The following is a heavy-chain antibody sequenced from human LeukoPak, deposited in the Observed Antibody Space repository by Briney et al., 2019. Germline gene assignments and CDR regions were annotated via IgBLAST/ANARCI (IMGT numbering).Heavy chain of an antibody. J-gene: IGHJ4*02. V-gene: IGHV3-30*02. CDR1: GFTFSSYG. CDR3: AKGPIAVASY. CDR2: IRYDGSNK. D-gene: IGHD6-19*01. Sequence: GGSLRLSCAASGFTFSSYGMHWVRQAPGKGLEWVAFIRYDGSNKYYAGSVKGRFTISRDNSKNTLYLQMNSLRAEDTAVYYCAKGPIAVASYWGQGTLVTVSS.